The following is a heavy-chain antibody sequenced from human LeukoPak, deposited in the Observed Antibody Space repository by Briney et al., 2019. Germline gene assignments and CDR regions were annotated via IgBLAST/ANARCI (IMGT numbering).Heavy chain of an antibody. V-gene: IGHV3-30-3*01. J-gene: IGHJ4*02. CDR1: GFTFSSYA. Sequence: LGGSLRLSCAASGFTFSSYAMHWVRQAPGKGLEWVAVISYDGSNKYYADSVKGRFTISRDNSKNTLYLQMSSLRAEDTAVYYCARDLLGYSFGYGRYNFDYWGQGTQVTVSS. D-gene: IGHD5-18*01. CDR2: ISYDGSNK. CDR3: ARDLLGYSFGYGRYNFDY.